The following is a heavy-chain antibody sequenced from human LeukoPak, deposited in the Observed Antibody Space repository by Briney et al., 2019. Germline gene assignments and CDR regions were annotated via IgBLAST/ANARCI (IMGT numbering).Heavy chain of an antibody. CDR2: INPNSGGT. V-gene: IGHV1-2*02. CDR3: ARDGEQPYCGGDCYSGWFDP. J-gene: IGHJ5*02. D-gene: IGHD2-21*02. CDR1: GYTFTGYY. Sequence: ASVKVSCKASGYTFTGYYMHWVRQAPGQGLELMGWINPNSGGTTHAQKFQGRVTMTMDTSISTAYMELSRLRSDDTAVYYCARDGEQPYCGGDCYSGWFDPWGQGTLLTVSS.